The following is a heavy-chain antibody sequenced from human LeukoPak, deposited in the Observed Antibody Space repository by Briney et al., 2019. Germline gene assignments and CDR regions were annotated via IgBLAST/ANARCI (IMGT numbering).Heavy chain of an antibody. D-gene: IGHD2-15*01. J-gene: IGHJ6*04. CDR3: AREGLGSVVVVAASPENV. CDR2: IKQDGSEK. Sequence: GGSLRLSCAASGFTFSSYSMNWVRQAPGKGLEWVANIKQDGSEKYYVDSVKGRFTISRDNAKNSLYLQMNSLRAEDTAVYYCAREGLGSVVVVAASPENVWGKGTTVTVSS. V-gene: IGHV3-7*01. CDR1: GFTFSSYS.